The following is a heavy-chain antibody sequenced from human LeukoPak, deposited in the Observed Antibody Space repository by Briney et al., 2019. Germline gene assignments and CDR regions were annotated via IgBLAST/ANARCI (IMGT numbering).Heavy chain of an antibody. J-gene: IGHJ4*02. V-gene: IGHV1-18*01. CDR3: ARDRRNILTGQPTDY. CDR2: ISAYNGNT. D-gene: IGHD3-9*01. Sequence: ASVKVSCKASGGTFSSYAISWVRQAPGQGLEWMGWISAYNGNTNYAQKLQGRVTMTTDTSTSTAYMELRSLGSDDTAVYYCARDRRNILTGQPTDYWGQGTLVTVSS. CDR1: GGTFSSYA.